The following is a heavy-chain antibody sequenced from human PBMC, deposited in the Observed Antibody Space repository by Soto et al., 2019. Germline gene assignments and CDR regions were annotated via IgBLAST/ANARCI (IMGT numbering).Heavy chain of an antibody. CDR1: GYTFTSYD. CDR3: ARERSGYFDY. J-gene: IGHJ4*02. Sequence: ASVKVSCKASGYTFTSYDINWVRQATGQGLEWMGWMNPNSGNTGYAQKFQGRVTMTRNTSISTAYMELSSLRSEDTAVYCARERSGYFDYWGQGTLVTVSS. CDR2: MNPNSGNT. D-gene: IGHD2-15*01. V-gene: IGHV1-8*01.